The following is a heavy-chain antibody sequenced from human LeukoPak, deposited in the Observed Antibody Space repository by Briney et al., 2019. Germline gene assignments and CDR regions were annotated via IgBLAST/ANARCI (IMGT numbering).Heavy chain of an antibody. D-gene: IGHD4-11*01. V-gene: IGHV3-7*05. CDR3: AKDSYSKGDY. J-gene: IGHJ4*02. CDR1: GFTFSNYW. Sequence: GGSLRLSCAASGFTFSNYWMSWVRQAPGKGLEWVANIKQDGSESNYVGSVKGRFTIARDNAKNSLYLQMNSLRAEDTAVYYCAKDSYSKGDYWGQGTLVTVSS. CDR2: IKQDGSES.